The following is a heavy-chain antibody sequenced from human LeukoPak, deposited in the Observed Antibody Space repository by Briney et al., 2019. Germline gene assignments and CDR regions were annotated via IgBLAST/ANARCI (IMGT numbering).Heavy chain of an antibody. V-gene: IGHV4-59*01. J-gene: IGHJ4*02. CDR1: GGSISIYY. CDR3: VRDRKLHY. CDR2: VYNSENT. Sequence: AETLSLTCTVPGGSISIYYWSWIRQPPGKGLEWIGYVYNSENTNYNPSLKSRATISADTSKNQFSLKLNSVTAADTAVYYCVRDRKLHYWGQGILVTVSS. D-gene: IGHD2-15*01.